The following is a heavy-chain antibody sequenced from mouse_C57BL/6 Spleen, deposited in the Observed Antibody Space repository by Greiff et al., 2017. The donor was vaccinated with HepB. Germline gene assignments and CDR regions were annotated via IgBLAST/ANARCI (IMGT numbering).Heavy chain of an antibody. CDR1: GYAFSSSW. J-gene: IGHJ2*01. D-gene: IGHD2-1*01. CDR3: AREGHGSYYGNSFYFDY. Sequence: VQLQQSGPELVKPGASVKISCKASGYAFSSSWMNWVKQRPGKGLEWIGRIYPGDGDTNYNGKFKGKATLTADKSSSTAYMQLRSLTSEDSAVYFCAREGHGSYYGNSFYFDYWGQGTTLTVSS. CDR2: IYPGDGDT. V-gene: IGHV1-82*01.